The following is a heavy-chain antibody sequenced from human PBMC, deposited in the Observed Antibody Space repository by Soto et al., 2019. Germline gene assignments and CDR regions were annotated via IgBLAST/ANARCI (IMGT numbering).Heavy chain of an antibody. D-gene: IGHD4-17*01. CDR1: GFTFSSYA. CDR2: ISGSGGST. J-gene: IGHJ6*03. Sequence: GESLKISCAASGFTFSSYAMSWVRQAPGKGLEWVSAISGSGGSTYYADSVKGRFTISRDNSKNTLYLQMNSLRAEDTAVYYCAKDALETTVTTTARVKPYYYYMDVWGKGTTVTVSS. CDR3: AKDALETTVTTTARVKPYYYYMDV. V-gene: IGHV3-23*01.